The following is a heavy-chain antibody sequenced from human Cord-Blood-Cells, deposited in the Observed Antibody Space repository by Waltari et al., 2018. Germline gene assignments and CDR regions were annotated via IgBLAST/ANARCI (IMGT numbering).Heavy chain of an antibody. CDR1: GYTFTGYY. J-gene: IGHJ6*03. Sequence: QVQLVQSGAEVKKPGASVKVSCKASGYTFTGYYMNWVRQAPGQGLEWMGWINPNSGGTNYAQKFQGRVTMTRDTSISTAYMELSRLRSDDTAVYYCARDLVVGATIAYYMDVWGKGTTVTVSS. D-gene: IGHD1-26*01. CDR3: ARDLVVGATIAYYMDV. CDR2: INPNSGGT. V-gene: IGHV1-2*02.